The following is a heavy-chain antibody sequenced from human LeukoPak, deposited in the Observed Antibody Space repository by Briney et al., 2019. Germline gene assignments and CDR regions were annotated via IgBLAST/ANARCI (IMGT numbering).Heavy chain of an antibody. D-gene: IGHD2-15*01. CDR2: ISSSSSYI. CDR3: AREGVVAAIFAWFDP. J-gene: IGHJ5*02. V-gene: IGHV3-21*01. Sequence: PGGSLRLSCAASGFTFSSYSMIWVRQAPGKGLEWVSSISSSSSYIYYADSVKGRFTISRDNAKNSLYLQMNSLRAEDTAVYYCAREGVVAAIFAWFDPWGQGTLVTVSS. CDR1: GFTFSSYS.